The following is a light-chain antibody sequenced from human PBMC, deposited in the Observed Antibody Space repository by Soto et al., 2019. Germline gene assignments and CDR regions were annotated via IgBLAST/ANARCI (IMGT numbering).Light chain of an antibody. CDR1: QSVSSN. Sequence: EIVMTQSPATLSVSPGERATLSCRASQSVSSNLAWYQQKPGQAPRLLIYGASTRATGIPARFSGSGSGTEFTLTISSLQFEDFAVYYCQQYNNWPPWVAFGQGTKVEIK. J-gene: IGKJ1*01. CDR3: QQYNNWPPWVA. V-gene: IGKV3-15*01. CDR2: GAS.